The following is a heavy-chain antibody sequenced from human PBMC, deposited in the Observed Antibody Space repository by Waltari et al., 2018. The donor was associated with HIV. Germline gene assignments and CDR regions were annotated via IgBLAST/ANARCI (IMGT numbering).Heavy chain of an antibody. CDR2: IGAAGDT. Sequence: EVEMVESGGGSVQPGGSLRLSCAASGFAFSRFDMHWVRQEMGKSPDWVSAIGAAGDTYYPKSVKGRFTVSRENGKNSLYLQMNNLRVDDAAMYYCVRGNGWYGPYYFDYWGRGTLVTVSS. CDR3: VRGNGWYGPYYFDY. V-gene: IGHV3-13*01. CDR1: GFAFSRFD. D-gene: IGHD6-19*01. J-gene: IGHJ4*02.